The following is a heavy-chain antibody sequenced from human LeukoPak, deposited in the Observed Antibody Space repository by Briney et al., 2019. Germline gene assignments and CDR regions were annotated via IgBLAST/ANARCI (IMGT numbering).Heavy chain of an antibody. CDR3: AREVVPAAIDYYMDV. CDR2: IYYSGST. Sequence: SQTLSLTCTVSGGSISSGGYYWSWIRQHPGKGLEWIGYIYYSGSTYYNPSLKSRVTISVDTSKNQFSLKLSSVTAADTAVYYCAREVVPAAIDYYMDVWGKGTTVTVSS. D-gene: IGHD2-2*01. V-gene: IGHV4-31*03. J-gene: IGHJ6*03. CDR1: GGSISSGGYY.